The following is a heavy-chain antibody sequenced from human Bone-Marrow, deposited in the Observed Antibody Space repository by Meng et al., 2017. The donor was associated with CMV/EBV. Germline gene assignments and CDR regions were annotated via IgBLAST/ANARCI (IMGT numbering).Heavy chain of an antibody. CDR3: ARSGEPEGTYGMDV. CDR2: ISYDGSNK. CDR1: GFTFSSAW. Sequence: GESLKISCAASGFTFSSAWMSWVRQVPGKGLEWVAVISYDGSNKYYADSVKGRFTISRDNSKNTLYLQMNSLRAEDTAVYYCARSGEPEGTYGMDVWGQGTTVAVSS. V-gene: IGHV3-30-3*01. J-gene: IGHJ6*02. D-gene: IGHD1-14*01.